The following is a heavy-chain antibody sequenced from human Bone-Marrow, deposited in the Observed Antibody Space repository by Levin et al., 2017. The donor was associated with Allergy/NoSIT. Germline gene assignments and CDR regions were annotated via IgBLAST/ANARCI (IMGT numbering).Heavy chain of an antibody. CDR3: ARLMVYAPSYFYYGMDV. CDR1: GGTFSSYA. CDR2: IIPIFGTA. V-gene: IGHV1-69*01. Sequence: KSGGSLRLSCKASGGTFSSYAINWVRQAPGQGLEWMGGIIPIFGTANYAQKFQGRVTITADESTSTAYMELSSLRSEDTAMYYCARLMVYAPSYFYYGMDVWGQGTTVTVSS. D-gene: IGHD2-8*01. J-gene: IGHJ6*02.